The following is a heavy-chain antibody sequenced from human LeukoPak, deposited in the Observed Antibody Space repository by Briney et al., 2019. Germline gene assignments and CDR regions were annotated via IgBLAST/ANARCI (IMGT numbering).Heavy chain of an antibody. V-gene: IGHV4-34*01. Sequence: PSETLSLTCAVYGGSFSGYYWSWIRQPPGKGLEWIGEINHSGSTNYNPSLKSRVTISVDTSKNQFSLKLSSVTAADTAVYYCARGLPRVVWAYYYCGMDVWGQGTTVTVSS. J-gene: IGHJ6*02. CDR3: ARGLPRVVWAYYYCGMDV. D-gene: IGHD3-16*01. CDR2: INHSGST. CDR1: GGSFSGYY.